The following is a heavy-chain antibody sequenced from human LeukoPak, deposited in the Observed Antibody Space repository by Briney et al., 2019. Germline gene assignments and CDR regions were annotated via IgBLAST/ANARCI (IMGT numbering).Heavy chain of an antibody. Sequence: GGSLRLSCAASGFAFSSHAMNWVRQAPGKGLEWVSSVSGSGSNTYYTDSVKGRFTISRDNSKNTLYLQMNSLTAEDTALYYCAKDRHGYHQPVDYWGQGTLVTVSS. J-gene: IGHJ4*02. CDR3: AKDRHGYHQPVDY. CDR1: GFAFSSHA. D-gene: IGHD2-2*01. V-gene: IGHV3-23*01. CDR2: VSGSGSNT.